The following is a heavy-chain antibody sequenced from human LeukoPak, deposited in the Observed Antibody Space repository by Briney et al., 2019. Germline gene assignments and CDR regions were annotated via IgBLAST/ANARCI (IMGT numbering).Heavy chain of an antibody. CDR2: IYTSGST. CDR1: GGSISSGSYY. Sequence: SQTLSLTCTVAGGSISSGSYYWSWIRQPAGKGLEGIGRIYTSGSTNYNPSLKSRVTISVDTSKHQFSLTLSSVTAADTAVYYCAGGLVQGSWYDWFDPWGPGTLVTVSS. J-gene: IGHJ5*02. V-gene: IGHV4-61*02. D-gene: IGHD6-13*01. CDR3: AGGLVQGSWYDWFDP.